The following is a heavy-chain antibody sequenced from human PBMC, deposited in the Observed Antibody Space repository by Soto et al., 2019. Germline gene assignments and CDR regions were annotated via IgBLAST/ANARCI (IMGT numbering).Heavy chain of an antibody. J-gene: IGHJ6*02. Sequence: TVADGNIVSSGCHRGWNSKPPGKGLEWIGSIYYSGYTYYNPSLKSRVTISVDTSKNQLSLKLSSVTAADTAVYYCARHNGPLYVGYYYDMDVWGQGTTVTVSS. CDR3: ARHNGPLYVGYYYDMDV. CDR2: IYYSGYT. V-gene: IGHV4-39*01. CDR1: DGNIVSSGCH. D-gene: IGHD3-16*01.